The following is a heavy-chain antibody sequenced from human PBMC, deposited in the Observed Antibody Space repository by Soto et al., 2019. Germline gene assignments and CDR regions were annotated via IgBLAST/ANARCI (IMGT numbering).Heavy chain of an antibody. V-gene: IGHV1-8*01. CDR1: GYTFITYD. J-gene: IGHJ5*02. Sequence: QVQLVQSGAEVKKPGASVKVSCKASGYTFITYDINWVRQATGQGLEWVGWVNPDSGKTDYAWKFQGRVTMTRNTSISTVYMELSVLRSEDTAVYYCARGNWFDPWGQGTLVTVSS. CDR3: ARGNWFDP. CDR2: VNPDSGKT.